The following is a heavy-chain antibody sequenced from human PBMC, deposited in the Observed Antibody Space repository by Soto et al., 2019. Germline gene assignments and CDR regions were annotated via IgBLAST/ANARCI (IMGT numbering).Heavy chain of an antibody. V-gene: IGHV3-33*01. Sequence: QVQLVESGGGVVQPGRSLRLSCAASGFTFSSYGMHWVRQAPGKGLEWVAVIWYDGSNKYYADSVKGRFTISRDNSKNTLYLQMNSLRAEDTAVYYCARSGSPHYFDYWGQGTLVTVSS. CDR3: ARSGSPHYFDY. J-gene: IGHJ4*02. D-gene: IGHD3-3*01. CDR2: IWYDGSNK. CDR1: GFTFSSYG.